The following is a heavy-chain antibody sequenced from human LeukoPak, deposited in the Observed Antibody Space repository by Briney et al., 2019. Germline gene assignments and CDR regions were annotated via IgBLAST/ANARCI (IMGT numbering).Heavy chain of an antibody. Sequence: SVKVSCKATGGTFSSYAISWVRQAPGQGLEWMGGIIPIFGTANYAQKFQGRVTIITDESTSTAYMELSSLRSEDTAVYYCARGRSIAARHWFDPWGQGTLVAVSS. CDR1: GGTFSSYA. V-gene: IGHV1-69*05. CDR3: ARGRSIAARHWFDP. D-gene: IGHD6-6*01. J-gene: IGHJ5*02. CDR2: IIPIFGTA.